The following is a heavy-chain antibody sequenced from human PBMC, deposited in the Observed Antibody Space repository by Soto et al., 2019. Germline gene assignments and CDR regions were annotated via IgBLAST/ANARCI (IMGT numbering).Heavy chain of an antibody. V-gene: IGHV3-74*01. CDR1: VFTFNNFW. CDR3: ARQTGLGATNY. CDR2: INTDGSVT. Sequence: GPLRLSCAGSVFTFNNFWMHWVRQAPGKGLVWVARINTDGSVTSHADSVKDRFTISRDNAKSTLYLQMNSLRAEDSARYYCARQTGLGATNYWGRGTLVTVSS. D-gene: IGHD1-26*01. J-gene: IGHJ4*02.